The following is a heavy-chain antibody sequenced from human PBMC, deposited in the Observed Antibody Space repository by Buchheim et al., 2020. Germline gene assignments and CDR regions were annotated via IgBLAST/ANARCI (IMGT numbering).Heavy chain of an antibody. D-gene: IGHD2-15*01. CDR3: ASVRVVVAAGFDN. CDR1: GGSISSGDYY. Sequence: QVQLQESGPGLVKPSQTLSLTCTVSGGSISSGDYYWSWIRQSPGKGLEWLGYIYHTESTYYNPSLRSRLSISVDTSTNQFSLRLSSVTAADTAVYYCASVRVVVAAGFDNWGQGTL. J-gene: IGHJ4*02. V-gene: IGHV4-30-4*01. CDR2: IYHTEST.